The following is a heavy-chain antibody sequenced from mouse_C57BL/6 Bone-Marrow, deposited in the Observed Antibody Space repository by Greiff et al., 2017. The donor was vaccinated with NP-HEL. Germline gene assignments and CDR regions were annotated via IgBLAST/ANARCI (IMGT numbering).Heavy chain of an antibody. J-gene: IGHJ1*03. D-gene: IGHD1-1*01. V-gene: IGHV5-4*01. Sequence: EVHLVESGGGLVKPGGSLKLSCAASGFTFSSYAMSWVRQTPEKRLEWVATISDGGSYTYYPDNVKGRFTISRDNAKNNLYLQMSHLKSEDTAMYYCAREVYYYGSRLYWYFDVWGTGTTVTVSS. CDR3: AREVYYYGSRLYWYFDV. CDR1: GFTFSSYA. CDR2: ISDGGSYT.